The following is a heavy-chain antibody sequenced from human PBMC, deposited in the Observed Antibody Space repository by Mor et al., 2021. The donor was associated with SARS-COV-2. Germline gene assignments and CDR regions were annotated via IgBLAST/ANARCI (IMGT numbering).Heavy chain of an antibody. V-gene: IGHV3-23*01. CDR3: AKTHIVLLVYATGGFDY. J-gene: IGHJ4*02. CDR2: ISGSGGST. Sequence: SAISGSGGSTYYADSVKGRFTISRDNSKNTLYLQMNILRAVDSAVHYCAKTHIVLLVYATGGFDYWGQGTL. D-gene: IGHD2-8*01.